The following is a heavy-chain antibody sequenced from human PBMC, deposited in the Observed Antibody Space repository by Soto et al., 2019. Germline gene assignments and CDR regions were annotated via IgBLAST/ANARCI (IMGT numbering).Heavy chain of an antibody. CDR3: ARGGPGSGSYYTFDY. CDR2: ISYDGSNK. CDR1: GFTFSSYA. J-gene: IGHJ4*02. D-gene: IGHD3-10*01. Sequence: QPVGSLRLSCAASGFTFSSYAMHWVRQAPGKGLEWVAVISYDGSNKYYADSVKGRFTISRDNSKNTLYLQMNSLRAEDTAVYYCARGGPGSGSYYTFDYWGQGTLVTVSS. V-gene: IGHV3-30-3*01.